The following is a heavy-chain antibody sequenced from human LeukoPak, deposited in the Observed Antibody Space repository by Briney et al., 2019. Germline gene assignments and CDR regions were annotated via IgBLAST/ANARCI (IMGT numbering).Heavy chain of an antibody. V-gene: IGHV3-21*01. CDR1: GLTFSRYS. CDR2: ISSGSSYI. D-gene: IGHD1-1*01. J-gene: IGHJ4*01. Sequence: PGGSLRLSCAASGLTFSRYSMNWVRQAPGKGLEWVSSISSGSSYIYYADSVKGRFTISRDNAKNSLYLQMNSLRVEDTAVYYCARQLERPDYWGQGTLVTVSS. CDR3: ARQLERPDY.